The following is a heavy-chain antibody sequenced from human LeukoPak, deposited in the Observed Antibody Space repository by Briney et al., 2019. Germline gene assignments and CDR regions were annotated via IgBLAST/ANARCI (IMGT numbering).Heavy chain of an antibody. CDR3: ARTHYNSRNFDY. CDR1: GFSLSTSGVC. J-gene: IGHJ4*02. D-gene: IGHD1-14*01. CDR2: IDWDDDK. Sequence: SGPALVKPTQTLTLTCTFSGFSLSTSGVCVSWIRQPPGKALEWLARIDWDDDKYYSTSLRTRLTISKDTSKNQVVLTMTNMDPVDTATYYCARTHYNSRNFDYSGQGTLVTVSS. V-gene: IGHV2-70*11.